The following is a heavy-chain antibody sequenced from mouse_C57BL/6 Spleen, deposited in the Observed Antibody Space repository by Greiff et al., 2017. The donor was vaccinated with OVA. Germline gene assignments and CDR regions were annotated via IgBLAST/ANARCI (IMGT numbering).Heavy chain of an antibody. CDR3: ARHEWGYGYDVGAMDY. D-gene: IGHD2-2*01. Sequence: QVQLQQSGAELVKPGASVKLSCKASGYTFTEYTIHWVKQRSGQGLEWIGWFYPGSGSITYNEKFKDKATLTADKSSSTVYMELSRLTSEDSAVYFCARHEWGYGYDVGAMDYWGQGTSVTVSS. V-gene: IGHV1-62-2*01. CDR2: FYPGSGSI. J-gene: IGHJ4*01. CDR1: GYTFTEYT.